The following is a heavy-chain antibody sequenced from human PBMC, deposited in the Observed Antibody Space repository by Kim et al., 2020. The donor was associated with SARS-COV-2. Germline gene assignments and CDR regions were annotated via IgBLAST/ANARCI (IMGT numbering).Heavy chain of an antibody. CDR2: IYFNGDS. Sequence: ETLSLTCSISSGSISHFHWGWIRQPPGKGLQWLGYIYFNGDSKYNPSLKNRITMSVDTSKNHFSLKLNSVTAADTAIYYCARERQGLGTFDYWGPGILVTVSS. D-gene: IGHD3-16*01. J-gene: IGHJ4*02. V-gene: IGHV4-59*13. CDR3: ARERQGLGTFDY. CDR1: SGSISHFH.